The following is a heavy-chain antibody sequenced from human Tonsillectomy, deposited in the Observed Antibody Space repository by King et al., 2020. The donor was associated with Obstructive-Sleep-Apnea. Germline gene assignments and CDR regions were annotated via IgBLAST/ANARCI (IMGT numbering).Heavy chain of an antibody. J-gene: IGHJ4*02. D-gene: IGHD3-9*01. CDR1: GFTFSSHA. Sequence: VQLVESGGGLVQPGGSLRLSCAASGFTFSSHAMNWVRQAPGKGLEWVSYISSSTSTIYYADSVKGRFTISRDNAKNSLYLQMNSLRAEDTAIYYCARDWCDILTSYCPYYFDYWGQGTLVTVSS. CDR3: ARDWCDILTSYCPYYFDY. V-gene: IGHV3-48*04. CDR2: ISSSTSTI.